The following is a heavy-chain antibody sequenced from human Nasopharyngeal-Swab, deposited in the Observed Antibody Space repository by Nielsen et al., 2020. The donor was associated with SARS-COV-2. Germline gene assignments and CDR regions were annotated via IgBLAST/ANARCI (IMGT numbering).Heavy chain of an antibody. CDR3: ARGSPKRYSGYDLPSFDY. D-gene: IGHD5-12*01. CDR1: GFTFSSYG. J-gene: IGHJ4*02. CDR2: IWYDGSNK. V-gene: IGHV3-33*01. Sequence: GGSLRLSCAASGFTFSSYGMHWVRQAPGKGLEWVAVIWYDGSNKYYADSVKGRFTISRDNSKNTLYLQMNSLRAEDTAVYYCARGSPKRYSGYDLPSFDYWGQGTLVTVSS.